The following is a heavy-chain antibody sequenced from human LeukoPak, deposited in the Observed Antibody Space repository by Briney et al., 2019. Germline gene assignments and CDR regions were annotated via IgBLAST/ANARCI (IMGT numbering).Heavy chain of an antibody. CDR3: ARDHFDY. CDR2: ISGSGNTI. J-gene: IGHJ4*02. CDR1: GFIVSSNY. V-gene: IGHV3-11*04. Sequence: GGSLRLSCAASGFIVSSNYMSWVRQAPGKGLEWVSYISGSGNTIYYAESVKGRFTISRDNAKNSVNLQMNSLRAEDTAVYYCARDHFDYWGQGTLVTVSS.